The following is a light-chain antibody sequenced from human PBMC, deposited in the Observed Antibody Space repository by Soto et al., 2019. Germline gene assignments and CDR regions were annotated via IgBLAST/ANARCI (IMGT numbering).Light chain of an antibody. CDR3: QQYYSYLRT. CDR1: QGISSY. J-gene: IGKJ1*01. Sequence: IQLTQAPSFLSASVVDRVTITCRASQGISSYLAWYQQKPGKAPKLLIYAASTLQSGVPSRFSGSGSGTDFTLTISCLQSEDFATYYCQQYYSYLRTFGQGTKVDIK. CDR2: AAS. V-gene: IGKV1-8*01.